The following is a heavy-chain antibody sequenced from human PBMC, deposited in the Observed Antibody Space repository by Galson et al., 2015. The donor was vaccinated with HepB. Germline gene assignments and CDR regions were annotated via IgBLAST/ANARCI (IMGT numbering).Heavy chain of an antibody. CDR2: IKSKTDGGTT. CDR3: TTAPAPHAFDI. J-gene: IGHJ3*02. CDR1: GFTFSNAW. Sequence: SLRLSCAASGFTFSNAWMNWVRQAPGKGLEWVGRIKSKTDGGTTDYAAPVKGRFTISRDDSKNTLYLQMNSLKAEDTAVYYCTTAPAPHAFDIWGQGTMVTVSS. V-gene: IGHV3-15*07.